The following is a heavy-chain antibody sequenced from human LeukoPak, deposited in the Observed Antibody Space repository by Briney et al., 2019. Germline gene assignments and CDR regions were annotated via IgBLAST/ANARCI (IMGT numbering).Heavy chain of an antibody. Sequence: SETLSLTCTVSGGSTTSGDYYWSWLRQPPGKGLEWIGYIYYSGRTYYNPSLKSRVSISVDTSKNQFSLKLSSVTAADTAVYYCARVYDFWSGYSFGAFNIWSQGTMVTVSS. CDR1: GGSTTSGDYY. D-gene: IGHD3-3*01. CDR2: IYYSGRT. V-gene: IGHV4-30-4*01. CDR3: ARVYDFWSGYSFGAFNI. J-gene: IGHJ3*02.